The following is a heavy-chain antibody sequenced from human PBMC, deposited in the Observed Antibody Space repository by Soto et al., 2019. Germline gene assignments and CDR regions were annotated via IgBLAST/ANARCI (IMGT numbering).Heavy chain of an antibody. J-gene: IGHJ6*02. V-gene: IGHV1-18*04. CDR2: ISAYNGNT. CDR3: ARAISDFWSGHYGMDV. CDR1: GYTFTSYG. D-gene: IGHD3-3*01. Sequence: GASVKVSCKASGYTFTSYGISWVRQAPGQGLEWMGWISAYNGNTNYAQKLQGRVTMTTDTSTSTAYMELRSLRSDDTAVYYCARAISDFWSGHYGMDVWGQGTTVTVSS.